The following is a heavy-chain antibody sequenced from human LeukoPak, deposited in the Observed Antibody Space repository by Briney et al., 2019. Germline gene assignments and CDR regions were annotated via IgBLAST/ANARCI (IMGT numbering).Heavy chain of an antibody. Sequence: SETLSLTCTVSGGCISSGNYYWSWIHQHPGKGLEWIGYIYYSGGTYYNPSLKSRVTISVDTSKNQFSLKLSSVTAADTAVYYCARRGYSYGPYYFDYWGQGTLVTVSS. CDR3: ARRGYSYGPYYFDY. J-gene: IGHJ4*02. D-gene: IGHD5-18*01. CDR1: GGCISSGNYY. V-gene: IGHV4-31*03. CDR2: IYYSGGT.